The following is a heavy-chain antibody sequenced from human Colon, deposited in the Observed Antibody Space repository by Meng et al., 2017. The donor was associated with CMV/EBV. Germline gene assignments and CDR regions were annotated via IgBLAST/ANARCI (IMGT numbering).Heavy chain of an antibody. J-gene: IGHJ4*01. V-gene: IGHV2-5*01. CDR3: AHSGRDSSGSYYFDY. CDR2: NYWNDDK. D-gene: IGHD3-22*01. Sequence: SGPTLAIPTQIFTLTRNLSGFSLSTSGVGVGWIRQPPGKALEWLALNYWNDDKRYSLSLKSRLTLTKDTTKNQVVLTMTNMNPVNTATYYCAHSGRDSSGSYYFDYWGQGTLVTVSS. CDR1: GFSLSTSGVG.